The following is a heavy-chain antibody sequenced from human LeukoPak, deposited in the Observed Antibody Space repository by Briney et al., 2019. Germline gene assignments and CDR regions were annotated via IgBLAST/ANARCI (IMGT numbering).Heavy chain of an antibody. J-gene: IGHJ4*02. CDR1: GFSFSTYA. CDR3: AKHLWRDLLWFGEGYYFGY. Sequence: PGGSLRLSCAASGFSFSTYAMTWVRQAPGKGLEWVSTISGSGGSTYFAASVKGRFTISRDNSKNTLYLQMNSLRAEDTAVYYCAKHLWRDLLWFGEGYYFGYWGQGTLVTVSS. V-gene: IGHV3-23*01. D-gene: IGHD3-10*01. CDR2: ISGSGGST.